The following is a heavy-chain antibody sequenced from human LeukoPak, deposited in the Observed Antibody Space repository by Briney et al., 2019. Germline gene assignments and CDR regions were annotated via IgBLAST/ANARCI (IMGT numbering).Heavy chain of an antibody. CDR3: AKAMLPWYCSSTSCYPSDFDY. CDR2: ISGSGGST. D-gene: IGHD2-2*01. Sequence: PGGSLRLSCAASGFTFSSYAMSWVRQAPGKGLEWVSAISGSGGSTYYADSVKGRFTISRDNSKNTLYLQMNSLRAEDTAVYYCAKAMLPWYCSSTSCYPSDFDYWGQGTLVTVSS. J-gene: IGHJ4*02. V-gene: IGHV3-23*01. CDR1: GFTFSSYA.